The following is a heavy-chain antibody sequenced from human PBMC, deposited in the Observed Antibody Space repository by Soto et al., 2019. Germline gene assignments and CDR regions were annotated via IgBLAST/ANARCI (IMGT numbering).Heavy chain of an antibody. D-gene: IGHD5-12*01. CDR3: ARNGYRGYGIVDY. CDR1: GGSISINNYY. Sequence: SETLSLTCTVSGGSISINNYYWNWIRQHPGKGLEWIGYIHYRGGTSYNPSLKSRVTISVDTSKNQFSLKLSSVTAADTAVYYCARNGYRGYGIVDYWGQGTLVTVSS. V-gene: IGHV4-31*03. CDR2: IHYRGGT. J-gene: IGHJ4*02.